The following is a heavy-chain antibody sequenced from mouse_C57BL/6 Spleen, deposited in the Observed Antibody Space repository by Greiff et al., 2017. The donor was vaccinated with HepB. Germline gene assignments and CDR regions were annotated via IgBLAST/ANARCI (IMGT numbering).Heavy chain of an antibody. J-gene: IGHJ2*01. CDR2: INPSSGYT. CDR1: GYTFTSYW. D-gene: IGHD1-1*01. Sequence: VQLQQSGAELAKPGASVKLSCKASGYTFTSYWMHWVKQRPGQGLEWIGYINPSSGYTKYNQKFKDKATLTAAKSSSTAYMQLSSLTYEDSAVYYCARYYYGSYYFDYWGQGTTLTVSS. CDR3: ARYYYGSYYFDY. V-gene: IGHV1-7*01.